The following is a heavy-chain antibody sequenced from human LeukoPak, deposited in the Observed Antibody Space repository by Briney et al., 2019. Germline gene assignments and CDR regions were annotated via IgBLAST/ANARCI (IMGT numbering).Heavy chain of an antibody. V-gene: IGHV3-33*01. Sequence: GRSLRLSCAASVFALSSFGIHAVREAPGKGVEGVAFIRYDVSYEYHAHSVKGRFTISRDNSKKTLYLQMHSLSPEDTAVYFCARDGGYDTSGYYFDYWGQGTLVTVSS. CDR2: IRYDVSYE. D-gene: IGHD3-22*01. CDR1: VFALSSFG. J-gene: IGHJ4*02. CDR3: ARDGGYDTSGYYFDY.